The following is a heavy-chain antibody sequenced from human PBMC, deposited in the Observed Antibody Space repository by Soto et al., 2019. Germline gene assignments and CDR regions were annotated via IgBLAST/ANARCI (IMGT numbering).Heavy chain of an antibody. V-gene: IGHV1-3*01. Sequence: GASVKVSCKASGYTFTSYAMHWVLQAPGQRLEWMGWINAGNGNTKYSQKFQGRVTITRDTSASTAYMELSSLRSEDTAVYYCAREKLVVVALNDAFDIWGQGTMVTVSS. CDR1: GYTFTSYA. CDR2: INAGNGNT. J-gene: IGHJ3*02. D-gene: IGHD2-15*01. CDR3: AREKLVVVALNDAFDI.